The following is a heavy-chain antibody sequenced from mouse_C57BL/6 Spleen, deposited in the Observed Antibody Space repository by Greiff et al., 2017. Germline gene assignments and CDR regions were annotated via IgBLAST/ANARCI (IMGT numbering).Heavy chain of an antibody. Sequence: ESGPGLVKPSQSLSLTCSVTGYSITSGYYWNWIRQFPGNKLEWMGYISYDGSNNYNPSLKNRISITRDTSKNQFFLKLNSVTTEDTATYYCASGASYGSSSWFAYWGQGTLVTVSA. V-gene: IGHV3-6*01. CDR1: GYSITSGYY. D-gene: IGHD1-1*01. CDR2: ISYDGSN. CDR3: ASGASYGSSSWFAY. J-gene: IGHJ3*01.